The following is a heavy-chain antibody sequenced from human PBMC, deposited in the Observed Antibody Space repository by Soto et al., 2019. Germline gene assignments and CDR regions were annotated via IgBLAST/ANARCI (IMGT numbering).Heavy chain of an antibody. CDR2: SWYDGSKE. V-gene: IGHV3-33*03. CDR1: GFKFSQYG. Sequence: QAQLVESGGGVVQPGKSLRLSCAASGFKFSQYGIHWVRQAPGRGLEWVAVSWYDGSKEYYADSVKGRFTVSRDRSNNTLDLQMNSLRGDDTAVYYCAKDKGAYSSSPGDLESWGQGILVTVSS. CDR3: AKDKGAYSSSPGDLES. D-gene: IGHD6-6*01. J-gene: IGHJ4*02.